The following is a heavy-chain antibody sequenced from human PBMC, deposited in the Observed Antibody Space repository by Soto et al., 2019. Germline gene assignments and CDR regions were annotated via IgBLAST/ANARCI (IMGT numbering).Heavy chain of an antibody. CDR2: IYSGGST. Sequence: EVQLVESGGGLVQPGGSLRLSCAASGFTVSSNYMSWVRQAPGKGLEWVSVIYSGGSTYYADSVKGRFTISRHNSKNTLYLQMSSLRAEDTAVYYCATNEVREAVYYYCYMDVWGKGTTVTVSS. V-gene: IGHV3-53*04. CDR3: ATNEVREAVYYYCYMDV. CDR1: GFTVSSNY. J-gene: IGHJ6*03. D-gene: IGHD1-1*01.